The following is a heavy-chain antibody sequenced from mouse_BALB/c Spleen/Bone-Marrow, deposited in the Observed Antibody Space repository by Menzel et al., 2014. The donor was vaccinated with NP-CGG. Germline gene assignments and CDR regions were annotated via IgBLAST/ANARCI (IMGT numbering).Heavy chain of an antibody. J-gene: IGHJ3*01. Sequence: EVKVEESGGGLVQPGGSMKLSCVASGFTFSSYWMSWVRQSPEKGLEWVAEIRLKSDNYATHYAESVKGKFTISRDDSKSRLYLQMNSLRTEDTGIYYCSGWDQFAFWGQGTLVTVSA. V-gene: IGHV6-6*02. CDR2: IRLKSDNYAT. CDR3: SGWDQFAF. D-gene: IGHD4-1*01. CDR1: GFTFSSYW.